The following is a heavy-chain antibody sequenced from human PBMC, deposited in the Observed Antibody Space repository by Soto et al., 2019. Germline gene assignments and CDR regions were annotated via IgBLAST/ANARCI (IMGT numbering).Heavy chain of an antibody. J-gene: IGHJ6*02. CDR2: IWYDGSNK. V-gene: IGHV3-33*01. D-gene: IGHD3-22*01. CDR1: GFTFSSYG. Sequence: QVQLVESGGGVVQPGRSLRLSCAASGFTFSSYGMHWVRQAPGKGLEWVAVIWYDGSNKYYADSVKGRFTISRDNSKNTXXLXMXXLRAEATAVYYCARDPSYYYDSSGYPEGYYYGMDVWGQGTTVTVSS. CDR3: ARDPSYYYDSSGYPEGYYYGMDV.